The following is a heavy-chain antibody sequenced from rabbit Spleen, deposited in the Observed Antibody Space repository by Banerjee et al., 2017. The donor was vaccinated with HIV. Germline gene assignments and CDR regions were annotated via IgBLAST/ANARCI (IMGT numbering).Heavy chain of an antibody. D-gene: IGHD4-1*01. J-gene: IGHJ4*01. Sequence: QEQLVESGGGLVKPGASLTLTCTTSGFSFSSSYDMCWVRQAPGKGLEWIACIYGGISGSTAYASWAKGRFTISKTSSTTVTLQMTSLTAADTATYFCARDGPSSGWGPDYFSLWGQGTLVTVS. CDR3: ARDGPSSGWGPDYFSL. CDR1: GFSFSSSYD. CDR2: IYGGISGST. V-gene: IGHV1S45*01.